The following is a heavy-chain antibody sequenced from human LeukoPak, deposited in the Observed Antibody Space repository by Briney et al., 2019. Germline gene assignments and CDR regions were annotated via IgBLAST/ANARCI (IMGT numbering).Heavy chain of an antibody. CDR2: IGSEGDST. CDR1: GSTFSSLG. V-gene: IGHV3-64D*06. CDR3: VSPVFINY. D-gene: IGHD1-14*01. J-gene: IGHJ4*01. Sequence: GGSLRLSCSASGSTFSSLGMHWVRQAPGNGLEHVSTIGSEGDSTYYADSVKDRFTISRDNSKSALYLQMTSLRPEDSAVYYCVSPVFINYWGQGTLVTVSS.